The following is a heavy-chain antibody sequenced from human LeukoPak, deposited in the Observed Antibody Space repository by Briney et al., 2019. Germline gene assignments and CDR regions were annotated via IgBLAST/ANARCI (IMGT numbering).Heavy chain of an antibody. V-gene: IGHV3-21*01. J-gene: IGHJ4*02. D-gene: IGHD4/OR15-4a*01. CDR3: ARTYVSSTIAMGY. Sequence: GGSLRLSCAASGFTFSSYNMNWVRQAPGKGLEWVSSITSGSSYIYYADSVKGRFTISRDNAKNSLYLQMNSLRAEDTAVYYCARTYVSSTIAMGYWGQGTLVSVSS. CDR1: GFTFSSYN. CDR2: ITSGSSYI.